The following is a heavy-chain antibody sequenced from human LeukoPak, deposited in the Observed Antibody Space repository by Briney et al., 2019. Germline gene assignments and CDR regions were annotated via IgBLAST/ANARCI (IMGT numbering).Heavy chain of an antibody. CDR3: ARAAAAADIPYYLDF. D-gene: IGHD6-25*01. V-gene: IGHV3-21*06. J-gene: IGHJ4*02. CDR1: GFTFSSYS. CDR2: ISSGSSYI. Sequence: KPGGSLRLSCAASGFTFSSYSINWVRQAPGKGLEWVSSISSGSSYIYFADSMKGRFTISRDNTQNLVYLQMNSLKAEDTAVYFCARAAAAADIPYYLDFWGKGTLVTVSS.